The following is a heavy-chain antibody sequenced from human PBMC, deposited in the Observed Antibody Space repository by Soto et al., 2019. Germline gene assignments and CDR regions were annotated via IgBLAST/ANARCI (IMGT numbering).Heavy chain of an antibody. Sequence: QLQLQGSGPGLMRPSETLSLTCTVSGGSIANNNYFWGWVRQPPGKGLEWIGSAAYSGGTYKNPSLKSRVTVSVDTSKNQFSLKLTSVTAADTAVYYCAKVVVGATSHSDFDSWGQGTLVTVSS. CDR2: AAYSGGT. CDR1: GGSIANNNYF. D-gene: IGHD2-15*01. J-gene: IGHJ4*02. V-gene: IGHV4-39*01. CDR3: AKVVVGATSHSDFDS.